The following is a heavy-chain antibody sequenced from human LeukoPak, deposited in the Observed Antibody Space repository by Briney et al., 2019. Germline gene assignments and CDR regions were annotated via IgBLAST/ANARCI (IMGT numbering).Heavy chain of an antibody. J-gene: IGHJ4*02. Sequence: GGSLRLSCAASGFTFTGYSMNWVRQAPGKGLEWVSYISVSSSNIYYADSVKGRFTISRDNAKNSLYLQMNSLRDEDTAVYYCARESYWGSSAKGFDYWGQGTLVTVS. D-gene: IGHD7-27*01. CDR2: ISVSSSNI. V-gene: IGHV3-48*02. CDR1: GFTFTGYS. CDR3: ARESYWGSSAKGFDY.